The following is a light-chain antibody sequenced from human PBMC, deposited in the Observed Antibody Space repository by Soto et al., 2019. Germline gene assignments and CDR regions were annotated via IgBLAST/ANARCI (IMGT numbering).Light chain of an antibody. CDR3: SSYTSISTRV. V-gene: IGLV2-14*01. CDR2: EVS. Sequence: QSALTQPASVSGSPGQTITISCTGTSSDVGSYNYVSWYQQHPGKAPKLMIYEVSNRPSGVSNRFSGSKSGNTASLTISGLHAEDEANSYCSSYTSISTRVFGGGTQLTVL. CDR1: SSDVGSYNY. J-gene: IGLJ3*02.